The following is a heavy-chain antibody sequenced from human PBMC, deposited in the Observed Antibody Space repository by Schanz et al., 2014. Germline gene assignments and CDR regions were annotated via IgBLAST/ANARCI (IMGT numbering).Heavy chain of an antibody. Sequence: EVQLVESGGGLVQPGGSLRLSCAASGFTVSINYMSWVRQAPGKGLEWVSAISGGGGSAYYADSVKGRFTISRDNSKNTLYLQMSSLRAEDTAVYYCAKVWGSDYFYPFDYWGQGTLVTVSS. CDR3: AKVWGSDYFYPFDY. D-gene: IGHD3-22*01. V-gene: IGHV3-23*04. CDR2: ISGGGGSA. J-gene: IGHJ4*02. CDR1: GFTVSINY.